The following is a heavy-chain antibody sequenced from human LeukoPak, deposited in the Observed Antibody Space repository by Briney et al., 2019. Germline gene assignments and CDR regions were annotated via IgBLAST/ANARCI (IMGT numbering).Heavy chain of an antibody. CDR2: ISGSNGNT. V-gene: IGHV1-18*01. J-gene: IGHJ4*02. CDR1: GYSFTRYG. CDR3: ARSGRGTYYYFDW. Sequence: ASVKVSRKASGYSFTRYGMSWLRQAPGQGPEWMGWISGSNGNTNYAQKFQGRVTMTTDISTSSAYMEVWSLRSDDTAVYYCARSGRGTYYYFDWWGLGTLVTVSS. D-gene: IGHD3-10*01.